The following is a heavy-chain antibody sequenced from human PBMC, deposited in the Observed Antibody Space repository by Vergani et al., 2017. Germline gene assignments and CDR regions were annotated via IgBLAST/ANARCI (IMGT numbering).Heavy chain of an antibody. CDR3: TRRGYSYGHLNDY. J-gene: IGHJ4*02. CDR1: GFTFSGSA. CDR2: IRSKANSYAT. D-gene: IGHD5-18*01. V-gene: IGHV3-73*01. Sequence: EVQLVESGGGLVQPGGSLKLSCAASGFTFSGSAMHWVRQASGKGLEWVGRIRSKANSYATAYAASVKGRFTISRDDSKNTAYLQMNSLKTEDTAVYYCTRRGYSYGHLNDYWGQGTLVTVSS.